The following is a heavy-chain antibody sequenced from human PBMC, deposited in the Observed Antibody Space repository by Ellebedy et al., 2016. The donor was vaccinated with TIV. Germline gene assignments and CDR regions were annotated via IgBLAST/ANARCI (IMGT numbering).Heavy chain of an antibody. CDR3: AKENGMYGMDV. V-gene: IGHV3-74*01. CDR1: GFTFSSYW. CDR2: INSDGSST. D-gene: IGHD2-8*01. Sequence: GGSLRLXXAASGFTFSSYWMHWVRQAPGKGLVWVSRINSDGSSTSYADSVKGRFTISRDNAKNSLYLQMNSLRAEDTALYYCAKENGMYGMDVWGQGTTVTVSS. J-gene: IGHJ6*02.